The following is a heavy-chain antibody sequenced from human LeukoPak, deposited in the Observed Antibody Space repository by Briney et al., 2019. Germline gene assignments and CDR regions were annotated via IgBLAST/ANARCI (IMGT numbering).Heavy chain of an antibody. V-gene: IGHV3-30*02. J-gene: IGHJ4*02. CDR2: IRSDGSDK. Sequence: GGSLRLSCAASGFTFSGYDMHWVRQAPGKGLEWVAHIRSDGSDKYYADSVKGRFTISRDNSKNTLFLQMNSLRAEDTAVYYCAKDIAAAGGPCAYWGRGTLVTVSS. CDR1: GFTFSGYD. CDR3: AKDIAAAGGPCAY. D-gene: IGHD6-13*01.